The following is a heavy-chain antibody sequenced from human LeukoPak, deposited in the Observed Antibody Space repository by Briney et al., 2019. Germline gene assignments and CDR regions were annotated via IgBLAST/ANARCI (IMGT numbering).Heavy chain of an antibody. CDR2: IYPGDSDT. J-gene: IGHJ4*02. D-gene: IGHD4-17*01. Sequence: LGESLQISCKGSGYSFTSYWIGWVRQLPGKGLEWMGIIYPGDSDTRYSPSFQGQVTISADKSISTAYLQWSSLKASDTAMYYCASTTVTAREKYYFEYWGQGTLVTVSS. CDR1: GYSFTSYW. V-gene: IGHV5-51*01. CDR3: ASTTVTAREKYYFEY.